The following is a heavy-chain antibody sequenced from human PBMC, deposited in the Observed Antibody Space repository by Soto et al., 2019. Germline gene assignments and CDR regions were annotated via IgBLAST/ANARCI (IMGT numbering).Heavy chain of an antibody. CDR3: ARDTKSYDSSAENWFDP. CDR2: IIPIFGTA. D-gene: IGHD3-22*01. J-gene: IGHJ5*02. CDR1: GGTFSSYA. V-gene: IGHV1-69*13. Sequence: SVKVSCKASGGTFSSYAISWVRQDHGQGLEWMGGIIPIFGTANYAQKFQGRVTITADESTSTAYMELSSLRSEDTAVYYCARDTKSYDSSAENWFDPWGQGTLVTVSS.